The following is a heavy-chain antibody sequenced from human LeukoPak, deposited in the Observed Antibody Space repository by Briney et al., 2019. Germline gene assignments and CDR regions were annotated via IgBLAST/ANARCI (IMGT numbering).Heavy chain of an antibody. J-gene: IGHJ4*02. CDR3: ARDQRGSSSWESYFDY. D-gene: IGHD6-13*01. CDR2: ISPSDGTT. Sequence: ASVKVSCKVSGYTFTSNFMHWVRQAPGQGLEWMGIISPSDGTTSYAQSFQGRVTMTRDMSTSTVFMELSTLRSEATAIYYCARDQRGSSSWESYFDYWGQGTLVTVSS. V-gene: IGHV1-46*01. CDR1: GYTFTSNF.